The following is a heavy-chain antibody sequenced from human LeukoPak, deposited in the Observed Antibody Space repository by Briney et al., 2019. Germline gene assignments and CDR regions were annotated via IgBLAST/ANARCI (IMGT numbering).Heavy chain of an antibody. CDR2: INPNSGGT. V-gene: IGHV1-2*02. D-gene: IGHD6-13*01. CDR3: ARAIAAAGTLNNYYYYYYMDV. CDR1: GYTFTGYY. J-gene: IGHJ6*03. Sequence: GASVKVSCKASGYTFTGYYMHWVRQAPGQGLEWMGWINPNSGGTNYAQKFQGRVTMTRDTSISTAYMELSRLRSDDTAVYYCARAIAAAGTLNNYYYYYYMDVWGKGTTVTVSS.